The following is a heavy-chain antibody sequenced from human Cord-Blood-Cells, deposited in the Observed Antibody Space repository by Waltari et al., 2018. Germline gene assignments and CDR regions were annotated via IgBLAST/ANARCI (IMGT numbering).Heavy chain of an antibody. CDR2: INHSGST. CDR3: ARVGAAAGTDY. J-gene: IGHJ4*02. Sequence: QVQLQQWGAGLLKPSETLSLTCAVYGGSFSGYYWSWIRQPPGKGLEWIGEINHSGSTNYNPSLKSRVTISVDTSKNQFSLKLSSVTAADTAVYYCARVGAAAGTDYWGQGTLVTVSS. CDR1: GGSFSGYY. D-gene: IGHD6-13*01. V-gene: IGHV4-34*01.